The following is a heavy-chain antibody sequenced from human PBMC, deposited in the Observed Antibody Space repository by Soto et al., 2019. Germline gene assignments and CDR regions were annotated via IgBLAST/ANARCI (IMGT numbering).Heavy chain of an antibody. CDR3: ARGQGYDILTGRYYYDGMDV. D-gene: IGHD3-9*01. J-gene: IGHJ6*02. V-gene: IGHV1-2*04. CDR2: INPNSGGT. CDR1: GYTFTGYY. Sequence: QVQLVQSGAEVKKPGASVKVSCKASGYTFTGYYMHWVRQAPGQGLEWMGWINPNSGGTNYAQKFQGWVTMTSDTSISTAYMELSRLRSDDTAVYYCARGQGYDILTGRYYYDGMDVWGQGTTVTVSS.